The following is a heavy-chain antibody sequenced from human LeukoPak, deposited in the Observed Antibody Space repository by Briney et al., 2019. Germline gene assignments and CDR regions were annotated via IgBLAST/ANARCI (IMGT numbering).Heavy chain of an antibody. Sequence: SVNVSCKASVCTFTSSSIQGVRQARGQGLAGVGWIVGGSSDTYYAQKFQERVTITRDMSTSTAYLELSSLRSEAKAVYYCAADQDTTMAFDYWGQGTLVTVSS. CDR3: AADQDTTMAFDY. CDR1: VCTFTSSS. CDR2: IVGGSSDT. J-gene: IGHJ4*02. V-gene: IGHV1-58*02. D-gene: IGHD5-18*01.